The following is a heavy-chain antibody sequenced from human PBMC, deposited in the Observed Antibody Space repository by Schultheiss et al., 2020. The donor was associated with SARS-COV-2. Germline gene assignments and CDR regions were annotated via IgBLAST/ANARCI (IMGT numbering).Heavy chain of an antibody. Sequence: GGSLRLSCAASGFTFSSYAMHWVRQAPGKGLEWVAVISYDGSNKYYADYVKGRFTISRDNSKNTLYLQMNSLRAEDTAVYYCARGSRGYNSGGSAPMDYWGQGALGTVAS. J-gene: IGHJ4*02. CDR1: GFTFSSYA. CDR2: ISYDGSNK. V-gene: IGHV3-30*04. D-gene: IGHD5-18*01. CDR3: ARGSRGYNSGGSAPMDY.